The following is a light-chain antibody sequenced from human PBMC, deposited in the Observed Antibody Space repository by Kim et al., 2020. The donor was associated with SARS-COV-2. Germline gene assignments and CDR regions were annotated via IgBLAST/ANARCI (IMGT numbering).Light chain of an antibody. J-gene: IGLJ2*01. CDR3: QSADSSGTYVV. CDR1: ALPKQY. V-gene: IGLV3-25*03. Sequence: PGQTARITCSGDALPKQYAYWYQQKPGQAPVLVIYEGSGRPSGSTERFSGSSSGTTVTLTISGVQAEDEADYYCQSADSSGTYVVFGGGTKLTVL. CDR2: EGS.